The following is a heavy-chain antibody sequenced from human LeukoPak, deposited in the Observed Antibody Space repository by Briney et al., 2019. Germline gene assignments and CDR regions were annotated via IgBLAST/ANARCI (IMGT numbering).Heavy chain of an antibody. CDR3: ARAGGPPTAMGFDP. J-gene: IGHJ5*02. Sequence: GRSLRLSCAASGFTFSSYAMHWVRQAPGKGLEWVAVISYDGSNKYYADSVKGRFTISRDNSKNTLYLQMNSLRVEDTAVYYCARAGGPPTAMGFDPWGQGSLVSVST. D-gene: IGHD2-2*01. V-gene: IGHV3-30-3*01. CDR1: GFTFSSYA. CDR2: ISYDGSNK.